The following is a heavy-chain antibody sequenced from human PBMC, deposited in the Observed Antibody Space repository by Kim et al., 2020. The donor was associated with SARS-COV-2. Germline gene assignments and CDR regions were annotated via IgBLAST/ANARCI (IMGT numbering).Heavy chain of an antibody. D-gene: IGHD3-22*01. Sequence: GGSLRLSCATSGFTFSSYVMHWVRQAPGKGLEWVALIWHDGSNKYYADSVKGRFTISRDNSKNTLYLQMNSLRAEDTAVYYCARVSVYDRSGYYSYYFDYWGQGSLVTVSS. CDR1: GFTFSSYV. CDR3: ARVSVYDRSGYYSYYFDY. CDR2: IWHDGSNK. V-gene: IGHV3-33*01. J-gene: IGHJ4*02.